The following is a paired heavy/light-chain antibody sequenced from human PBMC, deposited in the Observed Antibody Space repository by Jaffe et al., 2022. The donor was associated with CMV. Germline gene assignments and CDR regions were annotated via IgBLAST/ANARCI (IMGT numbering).Light chain of an antibody. V-gene: IGKV1-33*01. J-gene: IGKJ4*01. CDR3: QQYHNLPLT. CDR1: QDVRKS. Sequence: DIQMTQSPSSLSASVGDRVTITCQASQDVRKSFNWYQQRPGKAPKLLIYDASILETGVPSRFSGSGSGTDFIFTISSLQPEDIATYYCQQYHNLPLTFGGGTKVEIK. CDR2: DAS.
Heavy chain of an antibody. Sequence: EVQLVESGGGLVKPGGSLRLSCAASGFTFSSYTMNWVRQAPGKGLEWVSSVSSSGSDIYYADSVKGRFTISRDNAKNSLFLQMNSLRAEDTAVYFCATNEGYCSNGVCYKTRFDQWGQGTQVTVSS. CDR3: ATNEGYCSNGVCYKTRFDQ. V-gene: IGHV3-21*04. J-gene: IGHJ4*02. D-gene: IGHD2-8*01. CDR1: GFTFSSYT. CDR2: VSSSGSDI.